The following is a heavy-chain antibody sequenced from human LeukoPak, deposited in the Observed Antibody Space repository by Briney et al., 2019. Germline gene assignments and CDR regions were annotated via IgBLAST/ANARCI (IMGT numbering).Heavy chain of an antibody. V-gene: IGHV4-39*01. J-gene: IGHJ4*02. CDR3: ARHRPIVVVIAN. D-gene: IGHD2-21*01. Sequence: SETLSLTCTVSGGSISSSSYYWGWIRQPPGQGLEWIGSIYYSGSTYYNPFLKSRVTISVDTSKNQFSLKLSSVTAADTAVYYCARHRPIVVVIANWGQGTLVTVSS. CDR1: GGSISSSSYY. CDR2: IYYSGST.